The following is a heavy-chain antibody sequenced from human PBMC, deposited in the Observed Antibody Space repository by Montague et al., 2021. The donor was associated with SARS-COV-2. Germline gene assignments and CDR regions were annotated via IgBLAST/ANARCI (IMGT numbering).Heavy chain of an antibody. J-gene: IGHJ4*02. D-gene: IGHD3-10*01. CDR2: ISYTSGST. CDR3: AKGVDASESYRSTLGY. V-gene: IGHV3-23*01. Sequence: SLRLSCAASGFSFRSYVMNWVRQAPGKGLEWVSGISYTSGSTYYADSVKGRFTISRDNSKNTVYLQMNSLRAEDTAVYYCAKGVDASESYRSTLGYWGQGTQVTVSS. CDR1: GFSFRSYV.